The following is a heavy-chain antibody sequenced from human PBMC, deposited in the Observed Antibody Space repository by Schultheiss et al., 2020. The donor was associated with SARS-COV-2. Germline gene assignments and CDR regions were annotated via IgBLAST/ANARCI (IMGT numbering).Heavy chain of an antibody. Sequence: GGSLRLSCAASGFAFGSYAMSWVRQAPGKGLEWVSAISGSGGSTYYADSVKGRFTISRDNSKNTLYLQMNSLRAEDTAVYYCAKGGGGYYDYYYGMDVWGQGTTVTVSS. J-gene: IGHJ6*02. CDR3: AKGGGGYYDYYYGMDV. V-gene: IGHV3-23*01. D-gene: IGHD3-3*01. CDR1: GFAFGSYA. CDR2: ISGSGGST.